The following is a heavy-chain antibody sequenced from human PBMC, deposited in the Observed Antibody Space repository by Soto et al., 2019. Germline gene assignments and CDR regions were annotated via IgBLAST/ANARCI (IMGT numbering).Heavy chain of an antibody. D-gene: IGHD3-22*01. CDR3: ARHVTGYYYDSSGYYPNLDY. V-gene: IGHV5-51*01. Sequence: PGESLKISCKGSGYSFTSYWIGWVRQMPGKGLEWMGIIYPGDSDTRYSPSFQGQVTISADKSISTAYLQWSSLKVSDTAMYYCARHVTGYYYDSSGYYPNLDYWGQGTLVTVSS. CDR1: GYSFTSYW. J-gene: IGHJ4*02. CDR2: IYPGDSDT.